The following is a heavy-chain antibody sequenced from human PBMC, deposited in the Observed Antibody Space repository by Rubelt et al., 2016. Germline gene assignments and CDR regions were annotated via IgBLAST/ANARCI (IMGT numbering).Heavy chain of an antibody. CDR3: AGADYSKGFFDY. J-gene: IGHJ4*02. D-gene: IGHD2-21*01. Sequence: EVQLLESGGGLVQPGGSLRLSCAASGFTFSSYSMNWVRQAPGKGLEWVSVIHSGGTTSYADSVRGRFTTSRDNSKNTLYLQMNSLRAEDTAVYYCAGADYSKGFFDYWGQGTLVAVSS. CDR2: IHSGGTT. V-gene: IGHV3-66*01. CDR1: GFTFSSYS.